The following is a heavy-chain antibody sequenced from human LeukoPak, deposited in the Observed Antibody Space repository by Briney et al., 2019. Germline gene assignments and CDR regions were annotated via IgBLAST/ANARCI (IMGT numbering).Heavy chain of an antibody. V-gene: IGHV1-8*03. D-gene: IGHD2-2*01. CDR3: ARVVGQGFDP. J-gene: IGHJ5*02. Sequence: AAVNVSCKASGYTFTSYDINWVRQATGQGLEWMGWMNPNSGNTGYAQKFQGRVTITRNTSISTAYMELSSLRSEDTAVYYCARVVGQGFDPWGQGTLVTVPS. CDR1: GYTFTSYD. CDR2: MNPNSGNT.